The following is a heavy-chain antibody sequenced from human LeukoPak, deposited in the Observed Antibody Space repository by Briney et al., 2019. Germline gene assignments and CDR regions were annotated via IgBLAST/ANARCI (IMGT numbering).Heavy chain of an antibody. D-gene: IGHD3-22*01. CDR1: GGSFSGYY. J-gene: IGHJ4*02. CDR2: INHSGST. V-gene: IGHV4-34*01. Sequence: KPSETLSLTCAVYGGSFSGYYWSWIRQPPGKGLEWIGKINHSGSTNYNPSLKSRVTISVDTSKNQFSLKLSSVTAADTAVYYCARSRYYEYYDSSGYHPSPFDYWGQGTLVTVSS. CDR3: ARSRYYEYYDSSGYHPSPFDY.